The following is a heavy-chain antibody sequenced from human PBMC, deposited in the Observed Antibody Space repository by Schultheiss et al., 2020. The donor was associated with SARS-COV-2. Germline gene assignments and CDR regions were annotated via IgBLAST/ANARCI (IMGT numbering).Heavy chain of an antibody. Sequence: GESLKISCSASGFTFSSYAMHWVRQAPGKGLEWVANIKHDGSEKTYVNSVKGRFTISRDNAKNSLYLQMNSLRVEDTAVYYCASCGASCHYYGMDVWGQGTTVTVSS. D-gene: IGHD2-2*01. CDR1: GFTFSSYA. V-gene: IGHV3-7*01. CDR3: ASCGASCHYYGMDV. J-gene: IGHJ6*02. CDR2: IKHDGSEK.